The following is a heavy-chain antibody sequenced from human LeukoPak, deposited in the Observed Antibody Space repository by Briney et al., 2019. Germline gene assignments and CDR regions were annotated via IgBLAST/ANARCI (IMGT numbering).Heavy chain of an antibody. CDR2: INPNSGGT. D-gene: IGHD3-22*01. CDR1: GHTFTGYY. Sequence: ASVKVSCKASGHTFTGYYMHWVRQAPGQGLEWMGWINPNSGGTNYAQKFQGRVTMTRDTSISTAYMGLSRLRSDDTAVYYCARDPHYSYYYDSSGLFDYWGQGTLVTVSS. CDR3: ARDPHYSYYYDSSGLFDY. J-gene: IGHJ4*02. V-gene: IGHV1-2*02.